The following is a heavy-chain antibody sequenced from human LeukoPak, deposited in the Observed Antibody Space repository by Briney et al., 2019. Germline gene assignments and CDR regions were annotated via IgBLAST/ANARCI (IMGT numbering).Heavy chain of an antibody. Sequence: SDTLSLTCGVSDYSISSDYYWGWIRQPPGKGLEWIGSIYHSGTAYYNPSLNSRVTISVDTSKNQFSLKLNSVTAADTAVYYCARVWGYTYGYFDYWGQGTLVTVSS. V-gene: IGHV4-38-2*01. CDR2: IYHSGTA. D-gene: IGHD5-18*01. J-gene: IGHJ4*02. CDR1: DYSISSDYY. CDR3: ARVWGYTYGYFDY.